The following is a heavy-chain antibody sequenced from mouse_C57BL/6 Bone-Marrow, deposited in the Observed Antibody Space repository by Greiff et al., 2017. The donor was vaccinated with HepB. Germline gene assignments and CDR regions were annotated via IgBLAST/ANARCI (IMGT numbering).Heavy chain of an antibody. D-gene: IGHD5-1*01. CDR3: ARKTEYGVFAY. CDR2: IDPSDSYT. J-gene: IGHJ3*01. V-gene: IGHV1-59*01. CDR1: GYTFTSYW. Sequence: VQLQQPGAELVRPGTSVKLSCKASGYTFTSYWMHWVKQRPGQGLEWIGVIDPSDSYTNYNQKFKGKATLTVDTSSSTAYMQLSSLTSEDSAVYYCARKTEYGVFAYWGQGTLVTVTA.